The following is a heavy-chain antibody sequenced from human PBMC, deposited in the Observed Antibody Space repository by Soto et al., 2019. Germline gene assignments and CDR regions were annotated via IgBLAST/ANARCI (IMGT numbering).Heavy chain of an antibody. V-gene: IGHV2-5*01. CDR1: GFSLSTSGVG. Sequence: SGPTLVKPTQTLTLTCTFSGFSLSTSGVGVGWIRQPPGKALEWLALIYWNDDKRYSPSLKSRLTITKDTSKNQVVLTMTNMDPVDTATYYCAHRRSSTWWAYDIVVVPAAKGVRFDPWGQGTLVTVSS. CDR2: IYWNDDK. CDR3: AHRRSSTWWAYDIVVVPAAKGVRFDP. D-gene: IGHD2-2*01. J-gene: IGHJ5*02.